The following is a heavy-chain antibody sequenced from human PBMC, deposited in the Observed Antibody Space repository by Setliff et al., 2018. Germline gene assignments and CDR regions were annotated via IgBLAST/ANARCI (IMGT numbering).Heavy chain of an antibody. Sequence: LSLTCSVPGDSISSSSYYWGWIRQPPGKGLEWIGSINYSGITYYNPSLKSRVTISLDTSKNQLSLKLTSVTAADTAVYFCSRYYPKLPELGIYGRFDSWGQGTPVTVSS. V-gene: IGHV4-39*07. CDR3: SRYYPKLPELGIYGRFDS. CDR1: GDSISSSSYY. J-gene: IGHJ4*02. CDR2: INYSGIT. D-gene: IGHD3-10*01.